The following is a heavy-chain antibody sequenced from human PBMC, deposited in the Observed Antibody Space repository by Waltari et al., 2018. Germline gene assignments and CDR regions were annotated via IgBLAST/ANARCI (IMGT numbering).Heavy chain of an antibody. V-gene: IGHV3-30*03. D-gene: IGHD5-12*01. CDR3: ARGLYTAKWQFDY. CDR1: GFTFSSYG. Sequence: QVQVVESGGDVVQSGRSLRLSCAASGFTFSSYGMHWVRQAPGKGLEWVACISSDENEKHYADSVKGRLTISRDNSKNTVYLQMTSLRTEDTALYYCARGLYTAKWQFDYWGQGTLVTVSS. CDR2: ISSDENEK. J-gene: IGHJ4*02.